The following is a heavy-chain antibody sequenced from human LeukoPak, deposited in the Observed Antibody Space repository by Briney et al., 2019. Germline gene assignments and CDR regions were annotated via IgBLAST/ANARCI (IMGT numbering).Heavy chain of an antibody. Sequence: GGSLRLSCAASGFTVSSNYMSWVRQAPGKGLEWVSVIYSGGSTYYADSVKGRFTISRHNSKNTLYLEMNSLRAEDTAVYYCAGGRGSVAGSLPYLFDYWGQGTLVTVSS. V-gene: IGHV3-53*04. CDR2: IYSGGST. J-gene: IGHJ4*02. CDR3: AGGRGSVAGSLPYLFDY. D-gene: IGHD6-19*01. CDR1: GFTVSSNY.